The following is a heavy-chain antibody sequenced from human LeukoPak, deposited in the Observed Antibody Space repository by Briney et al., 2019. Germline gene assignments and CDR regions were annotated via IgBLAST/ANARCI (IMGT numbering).Heavy chain of an antibody. Sequence: PGGSLRLSRAASGFTVSRNYMSWVRQAPGKGLEWVSVIYSGDNTYYADFVKGRFTISRDNSKNTLYLQINSLTAEDTAVYYCANLPRGDYWGLGTLVTVSS. V-gene: IGHV3-53*01. CDR3: ANLPRGDY. CDR2: IYSGDNT. CDR1: GFTVSRNY. J-gene: IGHJ4*02. D-gene: IGHD3-10*01.